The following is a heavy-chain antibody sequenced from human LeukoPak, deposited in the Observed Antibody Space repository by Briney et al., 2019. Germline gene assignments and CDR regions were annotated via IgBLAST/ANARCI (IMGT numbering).Heavy chain of an antibody. CDR1: GFTFDDYA. CDR3: ANSGSYYYYYYGMDV. CDR2: ISWNSGSI. J-gene: IGHJ6*02. V-gene: IGHV3-9*01. Sequence: GGSLRLSCAASGFTFDDYAMHWVRQAPGKGLEWVSGISWNSGSIGYADSVKGRFTISRDNAKNSLYLQMNSLRAEDTALYYCANSGSYYYYYYGMDVWSQGTTVTVSS. D-gene: IGHD1-26*01.